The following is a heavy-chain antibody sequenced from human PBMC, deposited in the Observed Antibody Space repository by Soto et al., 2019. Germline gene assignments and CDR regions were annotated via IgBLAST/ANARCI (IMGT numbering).Heavy chain of an antibody. Sequence: SETLSLTCTVSGGSISSGGYYWSWIRQHPGKGLEWIGYIYYSGSTYYNPSLKSRVTISVDTSKNQFSLKLSSVTAADTAVYYCARVSRGVLKVNYWGQGTLVTVSS. V-gene: IGHV4-31*03. J-gene: IGHJ4*02. D-gene: IGHD3-10*01. CDR2: IYYSGST. CDR3: ARVSRGVLKVNY. CDR1: GGSISSGGYY.